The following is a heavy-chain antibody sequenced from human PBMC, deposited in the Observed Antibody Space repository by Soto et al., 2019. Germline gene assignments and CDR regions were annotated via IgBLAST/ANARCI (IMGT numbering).Heavy chain of an antibody. D-gene: IGHD6-19*01. Sequence: XVCLRLSCAACDLMFSNYGMNWVGQAPGKGLEWVSAISGSGGITYYADSVKGRFTISRDNSKNTLYLQMNSLRAEDTAVYYCAKDEKSSAVAGYFDSWGQGTLVTVSS. CDR1: DLMFSNYG. CDR3: AKDEKSSAVAGYFDS. V-gene: IGHV3-23*01. CDR2: ISGSGGIT. J-gene: IGHJ4*02.